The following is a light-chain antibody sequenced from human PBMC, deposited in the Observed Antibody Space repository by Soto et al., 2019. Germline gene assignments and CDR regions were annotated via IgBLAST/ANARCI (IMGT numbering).Light chain of an antibody. Sequence: EIVLTQSPGTLSLSPGERATLSCRASQSVSSSYLAWYQQKPGLAPRLLIYGASSRATGIPDRFSGSGSGTDFTLTISRLEPEDFAVYYCQQYGSSPLTFGQGTKLEIK. CDR2: GAS. J-gene: IGKJ2*01. CDR1: QSVSSSY. CDR3: QQYGSSPLT. V-gene: IGKV3-20*01.